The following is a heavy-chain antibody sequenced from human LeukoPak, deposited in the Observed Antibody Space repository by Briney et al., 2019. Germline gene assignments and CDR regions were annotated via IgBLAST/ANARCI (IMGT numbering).Heavy chain of an antibody. J-gene: IGHJ4*02. V-gene: IGHV1-24*01. D-gene: IGHD6-19*01. CDR3: ATEGTYTSGWDFDY. CDR2: FDPEDGET. Sequence: ASVKVSCKVSGYTLTELSMHWVRQAPGKGLEWMGGFDPEDGETIFAQKFQGRVTMTEDTSTDTAYMELSSLRSGDTAVFYCATEGTYTSGWDFDYWGQGTLVTVSS. CDR1: GYTLTELS.